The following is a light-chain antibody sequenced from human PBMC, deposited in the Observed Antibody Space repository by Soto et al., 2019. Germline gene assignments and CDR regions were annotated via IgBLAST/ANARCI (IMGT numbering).Light chain of an antibody. CDR1: QSVLFTSNNKNY. V-gene: IGKV4-1*01. Sequence: DIVMTQSPDSLAVSLGERATINCESSQSVLFTSNNKNYLAWYQQKPGQPPKLLLSWASARESGVPERFSGSGCWTLFPLSISRLQAEDVAVYCCQQYYTLPLTFGGGTKLEIK. CDR2: WAS. CDR3: QQYYTLPLT. J-gene: IGKJ4*01.